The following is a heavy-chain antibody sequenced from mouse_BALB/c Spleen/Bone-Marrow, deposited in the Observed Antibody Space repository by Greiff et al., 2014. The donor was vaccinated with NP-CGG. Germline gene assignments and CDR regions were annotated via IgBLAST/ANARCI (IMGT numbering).Heavy chain of an antibody. J-gene: IGHJ4*01. D-gene: IGHD2-14*01. Sequence: VQLQQSGTVLARPGASVKMSCKASGYSFTSYWIHWVKQRPGQGLEWIGAIYPGNNDTGYNQQFKDKAKLTAVTSASTAYMDLSSLTNEDSAVYYRKAYYRYDVDYWGQGTSVTVSS. CDR2: IYPGNNDT. V-gene: IGHV1-5*01. CDR1: GYSFTSYW. CDR3: KAYYRYDVDY.